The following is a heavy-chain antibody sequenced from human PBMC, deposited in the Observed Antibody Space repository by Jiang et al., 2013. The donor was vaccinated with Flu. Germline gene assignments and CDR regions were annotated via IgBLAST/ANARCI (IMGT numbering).Heavy chain of an antibody. Sequence: SGAEVKKPGASVKISCKASGNIFTSYYMHWVRQAPGQGLEWMGKINPSGGSTSYAEKFQGRVTMTTDTSTTTVYMELTSLRYEDTAVYYCAVAWRARTISDAFALWGQGTMVAVSS. V-gene: IGHV1-46*01. J-gene: IGHJ3*01. CDR2: INPSGGST. D-gene: IGHD3-3*01. CDR3: AVAWRARTISDAFAL. CDR1: GNIFTSYY.